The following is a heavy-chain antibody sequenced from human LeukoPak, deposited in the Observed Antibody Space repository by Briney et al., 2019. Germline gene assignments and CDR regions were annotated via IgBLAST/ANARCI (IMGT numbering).Heavy chain of an antibody. CDR1: GYTFTGYY. J-gene: IGHJ3*02. CDR3: ARVYSSSWSFDAFDI. Sequence: ASVKVSCKASGYTFTGYYMHWVRQAPGQGLEWMGWINPNSGGTNYAQKFQGRVTMTRDTPISTAYMELSRLRSDDTAVYYCARVYSSSWSFDAFDIWGQGTMVTVSS. CDR2: INPNSGGT. D-gene: IGHD6-13*01. V-gene: IGHV1-2*02.